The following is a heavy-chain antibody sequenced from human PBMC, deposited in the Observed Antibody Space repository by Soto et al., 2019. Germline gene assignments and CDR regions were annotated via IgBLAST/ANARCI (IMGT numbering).Heavy chain of an antibody. J-gene: IGHJ4*02. CDR3: ARLAYDSSGYWD. D-gene: IGHD3-22*01. CDR1: GGSISSYY. Sequence: QVQLQESGPGLVKPSETLSLTCTVSGGSISSYYWSWIRQPPGKGLEWIGYIYYSGSTNYNPSLKSRYTISVDPSKNQFPLKLSSVTAAATAVYSCARLAYDSSGYWDWGQGALVTVSS. V-gene: IGHV4-59*08. CDR2: IYYSGST.